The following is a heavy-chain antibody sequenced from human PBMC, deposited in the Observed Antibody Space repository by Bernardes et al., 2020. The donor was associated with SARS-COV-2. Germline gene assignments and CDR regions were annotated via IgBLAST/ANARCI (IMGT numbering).Heavy chain of an antibody. CDR1: GYTFTGHF. Sequence: ASVKVSCKASGYTFTGHFMHWVRQAPGQGLEWMGWINPNSGGTNFAQKFQGRVTMTRDTSISTAYMELARLSSDDTAVYYCAREGKGILVPGPELDAFDIWGQGTLVTVSS. CDR2: INPNSGGT. J-gene: IGHJ3*02. D-gene: IGHD6-19*01. CDR3: AREGKGILVPGPELDAFDI. V-gene: IGHV1-2*02.